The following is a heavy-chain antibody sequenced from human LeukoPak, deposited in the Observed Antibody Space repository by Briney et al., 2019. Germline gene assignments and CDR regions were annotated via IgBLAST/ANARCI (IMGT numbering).Heavy chain of an antibody. J-gene: IGHJ4*02. Sequence: PGRSLRLSCAASGFTFSSYAMHWVRQAPGKGLEWVAVISYDGSNKYYADSVKGRFTISRDNSKNTLYLQMNSLRAEDTAVYYCARAVVVAATTAPLRWGQGTLVTVSS. CDR2: ISYDGSNK. CDR1: GFTFSSYA. V-gene: IGHV3-30*04. CDR3: ARAVVVAATTAPLR. D-gene: IGHD2-15*01.